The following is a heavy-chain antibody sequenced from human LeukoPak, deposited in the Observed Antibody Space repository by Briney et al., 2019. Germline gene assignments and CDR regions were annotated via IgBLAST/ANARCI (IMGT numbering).Heavy chain of an antibody. CDR1: GFSISSYY. J-gene: IGHJ4*02. CDR2: IYYSGST. D-gene: IGHD1-26*01. Sequence: SETLSLTCTASGFSISSYYWSWIRQAPGKGLEWIGYIYYSGSTNYNPSLKSRVTISVDTSKNQFSLKLSSVTAADTAVYYCARTLSRWDPFDYWGQGTLVTVSS. V-gene: IGHV4-59*01. CDR3: ARTLSRWDPFDY.